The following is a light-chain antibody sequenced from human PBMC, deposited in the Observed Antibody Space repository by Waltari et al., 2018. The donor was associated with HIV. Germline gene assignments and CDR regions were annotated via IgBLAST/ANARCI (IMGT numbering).Light chain of an antibody. CDR1: SSDIGGYNY. V-gene: IGLV2-14*01. CDR2: EVS. CDR3: SSYTSGTTWV. J-gene: IGLJ3*02. Sequence: QSALTQPASVSGSPGQSITISCTGTSSDIGGYNYVSWHQDHPGRAPKLIIFEVSNRPSGFSNRFSGSKSGNTASLIISGLLAEDDADYYCSSYTSGTTWVFGGGTKLTVL.